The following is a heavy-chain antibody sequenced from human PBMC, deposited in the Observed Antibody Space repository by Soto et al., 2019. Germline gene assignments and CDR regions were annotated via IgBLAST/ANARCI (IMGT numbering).Heavy chain of an antibody. J-gene: IGHJ1*01. CDR3: ANPSITIFGVVEYFQH. V-gene: IGHV3-23*01. Sequence: PGGSLRLSCAASGFTFSSYAMSWVRQAPGKGLEWVSAISGSGGSTYYADSVKGRFTTSRDNSKNTLYLQMNSLRAEDTAVYYCANPSITIFGVVEYFQHWGQGTLVTVSS. D-gene: IGHD3-3*01. CDR2: ISGSGGST. CDR1: GFTFSSYA.